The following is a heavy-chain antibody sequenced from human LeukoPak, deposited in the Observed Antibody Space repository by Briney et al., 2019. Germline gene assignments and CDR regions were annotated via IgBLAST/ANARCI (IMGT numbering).Heavy chain of an antibody. CDR2: VFRLQTVRT. V-gene: IGHV4-38-2*02. CDR3: ARVRRIPHVIDS. Sequence: SETLSLTCTVSDASITNTYYICFFRQPPGKGLECIATVFRLQTVRTFNNPSLGSRVTMSLDPSHNQLSLKLTSLTAAYTALRVCARVRRIPHVIDSWGQGTLVTVSS. CDR1: DASITNTYY. D-gene: IGHD2-21*01. J-gene: IGHJ4*02.